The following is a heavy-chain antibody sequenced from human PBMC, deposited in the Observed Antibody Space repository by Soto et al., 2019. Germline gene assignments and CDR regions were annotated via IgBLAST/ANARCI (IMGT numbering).Heavy chain of an antibody. CDR1: GGSISSSSYY. J-gene: IGHJ5*02. V-gene: IGHV4-39*07. CDR3: ARSPDSSPPWLDP. CDR2: IYYSGST. D-gene: IGHD3-22*01. Sequence: PSETLSLTCTVSGGSISSSSYYWGWIRQPPGKGLEWIGSIYYSGSTYYNPSLKSRVTISVDKSKKQFSLKLTSVTAADTAVYYCARSPDSSPPWLDPWGQGTLVTVSS.